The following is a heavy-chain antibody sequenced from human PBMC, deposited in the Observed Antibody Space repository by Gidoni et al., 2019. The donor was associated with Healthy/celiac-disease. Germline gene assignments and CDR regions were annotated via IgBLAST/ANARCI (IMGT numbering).Heavy chain of an antibody. CDR1: GFTFSSYG. V-gene: IGHV3-33*01. J-gene: IGHJ4*02. Sequence: QVQLVESGGGVVQPGRSLRLSCAASGFTFSSYGMPWVRQAPGKGLEWVAVIWYDGSNKYYEDSGKGRFTISRDNSKNTLYLQMNSLRAEDTAVYYCARDYGIGDIVVVVAATYLDYWGQGTLVTVSS. CDR3: ARDYGIGDIVVVVAATYLDY. CDR2: IWYDGSNK. D-gene: IGHD2-15*01.